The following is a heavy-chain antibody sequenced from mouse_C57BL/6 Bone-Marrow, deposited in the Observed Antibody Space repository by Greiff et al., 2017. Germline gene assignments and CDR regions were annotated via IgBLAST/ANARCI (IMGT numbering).Heavy chain of an antibody. V-gene: IGHV1-55*01. CDR2: IYPGSGST. J-gene: IGHJ1*03. Sequence: QVQLQQPGAELVKPGASVKMSCKASGYTFTSYWITWVQQRPGQGLEWIGDIYPGSGSTNYNEKFKSKAKLTVDTSSSTAYMHLSSLTSADSAVDYCARPYDRNYWYFDVWGKGTTVTGSS. CDR1: GYTFTSYW. CDR3: ARPYDRNYWYFDV. D-gene: IGHD2-14*01.